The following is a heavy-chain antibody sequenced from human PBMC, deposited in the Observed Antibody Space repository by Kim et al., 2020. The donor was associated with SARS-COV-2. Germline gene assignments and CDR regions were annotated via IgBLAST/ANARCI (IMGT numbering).Heavy chain of an antibody. V-gene: IGHV4-59*01. J-gene: IGHJ3*02. D-gene: IGHD3-22*01. CDR3: ARYSLDSSGYYYDAFDI. Sequence: SETLSLTCTVSGGSISSYYWSWIRQPPGKGLEWIGYIYYSGSTNYNPSLKSRVTISVDTSKNQFSLKLSSVTAADTAVYYCARYSLDSSGYYYDAFDIWGQGTMVTVSS. CDR1: GGSISSYY. CDR2: IYYSGST.